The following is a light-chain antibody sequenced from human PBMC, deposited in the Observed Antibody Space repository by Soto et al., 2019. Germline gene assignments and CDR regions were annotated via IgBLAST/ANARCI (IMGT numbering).Light chain of an antibody. Sequence: ELVMTQSPVTLSVSPGERATLSCRASQSVSNNLAWYPQKPGQAPSLLIYGASTRATGIPARFSGSGSGTEFTLTISSLQSEDFAVYYCQQYNNWPPFTFGQGTRLEIK. CDR3: QQYNNWPPFT. CDR1: QSVSNN. V-gene: IGKV3-15*01. CDR2: GAS. J-gene: IGKJ5*01.